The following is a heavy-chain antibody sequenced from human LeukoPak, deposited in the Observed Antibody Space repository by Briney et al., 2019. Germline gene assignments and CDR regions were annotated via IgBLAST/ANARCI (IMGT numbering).Heavy chain of an antibody. J-gene: IGHJ6*03. D-gene: IGHD1-26*01. CDR1: GFTFNNYA. CDR3: ARDEGSGLYYYYYYMDV. Sequence: GGSLRLSCAASGFTFNNYAIHWVRQAPGKGLEWVAAISYDGSNKYYAEFVKGRFTISRDSYKNTLYLQMNSLRAEDTAVYYCARDEGSGLYYYYYYMDVWGKGTTVTISS. CDR2: ISYDGSNK. V-gene: IGHV3-30*04.